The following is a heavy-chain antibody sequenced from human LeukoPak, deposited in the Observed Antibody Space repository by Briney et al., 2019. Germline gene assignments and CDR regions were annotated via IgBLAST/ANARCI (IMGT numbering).Heavy chain of an antibody. CDR2: INPNSGGT. Sequence: ASVKVSCKASGYTFTGYYMHWVRQAPGQGLEGMGWINPNSGGTNYAQKFQGRVTMTRDTSISTAYMELSRLRSDDTAVYYCARGRSSGGGWSYYYYYYGMDVWGQGTTVTVSS. CDR1: GYTFTGYY. D-gene: IGHD6-19*01. J-gene: IGHJ6*02. CDR3: ARGRSSGGGWSYYYYYYGMDV. V-gene: IGHV1-2*02.